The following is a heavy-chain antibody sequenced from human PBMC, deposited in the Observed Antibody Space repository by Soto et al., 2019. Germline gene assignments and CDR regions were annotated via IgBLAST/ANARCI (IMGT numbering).Heavy chain of an antibody. V-gene: IGHV1-69*01. J-gene: IGHJ6*02. Sequence: QVQLVQSGAEVKKPGSSVKVSCKASGGTFSSYAISWVRQAPGQGLEWMGGIIPIFGTANYAQKFQGRVTITADESTSTAYMELSSLRSEDTAVYYWARGPPPYSNYYYYGMDVWGQGTTVTVSS. CDR3: ARGPPPYSNYYYYGMDV. CDR2: IIPIFGTA. D-gene: IGHD4-4*01. CDR1: GGTFSSYA.